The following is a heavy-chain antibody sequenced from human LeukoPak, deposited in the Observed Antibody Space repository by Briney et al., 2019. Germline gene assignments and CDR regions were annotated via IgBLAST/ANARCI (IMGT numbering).Heavy chain of an antibody. CDR2: IYHSGST. D-gene: IGHD3-3*01. J-gene: IGHJ6*03. V-gene: IGHV4-38-2*01. CDR3: AGLQYYDFWSGYYPPVCYMDV. CDR1: GYSISSGYY. Sequence: PSETLSLTCAVSGYSISSGYYWGWIRQPPGKGLEWIGSIYHSGSTYYNPSLKSRVTISVDTSKNQFSLKLSSVTAADTAVYYCAGLQYYDFWSGYYPPVCYMDVWGKGTTVTVSS.